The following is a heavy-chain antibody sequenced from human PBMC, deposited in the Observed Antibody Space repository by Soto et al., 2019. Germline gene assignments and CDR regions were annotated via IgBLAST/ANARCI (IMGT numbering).Heavy chain of an antibody. D-gene: IGHD4-17*01. Sequence: EVQLVESGGGLIQPGGSLRLSCAASGFTVSSNYMSWVRQAPGKGLEWVSVIYSGGSTYYADSVKGRFTISRDNSKNTLYLQMNSLRAEDTAVYYCARDQGGYGDYVPHLDYWGQGTLVTVSS. V-gene: IGHV3-53*01. CDR3: ARDQGGYGDYVPHLDY. J-gene: IGHJ4*02. CDR1: GFTVSSNY. CDR2: IYSGGST.